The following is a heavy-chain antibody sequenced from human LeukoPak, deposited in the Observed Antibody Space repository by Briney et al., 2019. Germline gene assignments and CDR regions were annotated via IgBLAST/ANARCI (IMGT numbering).Heavy chain of an antibody. J-gene: IGHJ4*02. CDR2: ISHTDGF. CDR1: GDSISRHY. V-gene: IGHV4-59*11. D-gene: IGHD1-26*01. Sequence: SEPLSLTCSVSGDSISRHYWTWIRQPPGKGPEWIGYISHTDGFTYNPSLKSRVTMSLDTSKNRLSLNLSSVTAADTATYYCARTPTVYLDSWGQGTLLTVSS. CDR3: ARTPTVYLDS.